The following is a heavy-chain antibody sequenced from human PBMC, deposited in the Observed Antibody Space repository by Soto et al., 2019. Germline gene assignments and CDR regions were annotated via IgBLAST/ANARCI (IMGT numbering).Heavy chain of an antibody. D-gene: IGHD3-22*01. CDR1: GFTFSSYW. Sequence: GSLRLSCAASGFTFSSYWMHWVRQAPGKGLVWVSRINSDGSSTSYADSVKGRFTISRDNAKNTLYLQMNSLRAEDTAVYYCARQKAWTGEWLSLYAPGMDVWGQGTTVTVSS. CDR3: ARQKAWTGEWLSLYAPGMDV. V-gene: IGHV3-74*01. J-gene: IGHJ6*02. CDR2: INSDGSST.